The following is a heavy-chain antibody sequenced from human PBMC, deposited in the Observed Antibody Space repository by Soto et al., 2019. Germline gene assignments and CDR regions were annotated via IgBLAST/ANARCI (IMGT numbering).Heavy chain of an antibody. V-gene: IGHV5-51*01. CDR3: ARGDYRVLEF. CDR1: GFSFASSW. CDR2: IYPGDSDT. J-gene: IGHJ4*02. D-gene: IGHD4-4*01. Sequence: GESLKISCKDSGFSFASSWIGWVRQMPGKGLEWMGVIYPGDSDTRYSPSFQGQVTISADKSIGTAYLQWSSLKASDTAMYYCARGDYRVLEFWGQGTLVTVSS.